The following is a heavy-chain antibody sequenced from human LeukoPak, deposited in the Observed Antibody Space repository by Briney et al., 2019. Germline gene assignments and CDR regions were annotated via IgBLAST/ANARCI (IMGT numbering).Heavy chain of an antibody. D-gene: IGHD3-22*01. Sequence: GGSLRLPCAASGFTFSSYGMHWVRQAPGKGLEWVAFILYDGSNKYYADSVKGRFTISRDNSKNTLYLQMNSLRAEDTAVYYCARPYYYDSSGYYAFDIWGQGTMVTVSS. CDR3: ARPYYYDSSGYYAFDI. CDR2: ILYDGSNK. J-gene: IGHJ3*02. V-gene: IGHV3-30*02. CDR1: GFTFSSYG.